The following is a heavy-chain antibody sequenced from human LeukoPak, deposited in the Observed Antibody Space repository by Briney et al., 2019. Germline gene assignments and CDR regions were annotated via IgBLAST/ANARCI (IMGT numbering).Heavy chain of an antibody. CDR2: VSYDGSNK. D-gene: IGHD3-10*01. V-gene: IGHV3-30*18. J-gene: IGHJ3*02. CDR3: ANGYYYGSGSYYKEAFDI. CDR1: GFTFSKYG. Sequence: PGRSLRLSCAASGFTFSKYGMHWVRQAPGKGLEWVAVVSYDGSNKYYADSVKGRITISRDNSKNTLYLQMNSLRAEDTAVYYCANGYYYGSGSYYKEAFDIWGQGTMVTVSS.